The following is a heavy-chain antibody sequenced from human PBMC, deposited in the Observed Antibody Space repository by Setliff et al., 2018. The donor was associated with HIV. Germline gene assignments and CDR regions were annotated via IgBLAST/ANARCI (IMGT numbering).Heavy chain of an antibody. Sequence: SETLSLTCTVSGGSIGIRSYFWGWIRQPPGKGLEWIGSVYSSGSTYYNPSLKSRVTVSVDTSKDQFSLNLSSVTAADTAVYYCARDGPWIEYWGQGTLVTVSS. CDR1: GGSIGIRSYF. D-gene: IGHD3-3*01. J-gene: IGHJ4*02. CDR3: ARDGPWIEY. CDR2: VYSSGST. V-gene: IGHV4-39*07.